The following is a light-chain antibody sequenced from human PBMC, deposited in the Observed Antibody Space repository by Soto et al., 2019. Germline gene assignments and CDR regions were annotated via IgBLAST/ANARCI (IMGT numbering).Light chain of an antibody. CDR2: KAS. CDR3: QQYNDYSWT. J-gene: IGKJ1*01. CDR1: QSISAW. Sequence: DIQMTQSPSTLSACVGDRVSINFRASQSISAWLAWYQQKPGKAPRLLIYKASTLEIGVPSRFSGSGSGTEFTLTISSLQPDDVAIYYCQQYNDYSWTFGQGTKVDIK. V-gene: IGKV1-5*03.